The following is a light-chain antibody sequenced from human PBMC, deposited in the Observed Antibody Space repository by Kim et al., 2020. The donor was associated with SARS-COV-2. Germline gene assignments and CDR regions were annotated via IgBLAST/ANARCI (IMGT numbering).Light chain of an antibody. J-gene: IGLJ3*02. CDR2: YDR. CDR3: QVWDSSSDHPV. V-gene: IGLV3-21*04. Sequence: APGKTARITCGGNHIGSKGVDWYQQKPGQAPVLVIYYDRDRPSGIPERFSGSDSGNTATLTISRVGAGDEADYYCQVWDSSSDHPVFGGGTQLTVL. CDR1: HIGSKG.